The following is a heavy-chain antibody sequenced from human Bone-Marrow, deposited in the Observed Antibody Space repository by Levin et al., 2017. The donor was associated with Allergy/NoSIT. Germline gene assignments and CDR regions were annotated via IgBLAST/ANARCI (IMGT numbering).Heavy chain of an antibody. V-gene: IGHV4-59*01. CDR2: IFYSGST. J-gene: IGHJ4*02. D-gene: IGHD3-22*01. CDR3: ARSQFSSGQRYDY. Sequence: SETLSLTCTVSGGSISGYYWSWIRQSPGEGLEWIGYIFYSGSTNYNPSLESRVTMSVDTSKNQFSLRLNSVTAADTAVYYCARSQFSSGQRYDYWGQGALVTVSS. CDR1: GGSISGYY.